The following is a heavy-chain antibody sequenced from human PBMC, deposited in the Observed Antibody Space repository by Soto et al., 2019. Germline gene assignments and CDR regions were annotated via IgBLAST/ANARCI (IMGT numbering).Heavy chain of an antibody. V-gene: IGHV1-69*06. CDR2: IIPSCGTT. D-gene: IGHD3-16*01. CDR3: AREWANNTVIGGVTYRYYHGMDV. Sequence: GASVKVSCKASGGTFSSYAISWVRQAPGQGLEWMGGIIPSCGTTSYAQKFQGRVTMTGDTSTSTVYMELTGLRSEDSAVYYCAREWANNTVIGGVTYRYYHGMDVWGQGTTVTVSS. CDR1: GGTFSSYA. J-gene: IGHJ6*02.